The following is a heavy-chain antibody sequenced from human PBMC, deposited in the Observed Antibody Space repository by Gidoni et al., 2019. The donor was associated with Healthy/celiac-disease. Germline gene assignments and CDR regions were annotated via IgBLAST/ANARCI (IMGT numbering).Heavy chain of an antibody. V-gene: IGHV3-21*01. CDR3: AREIFGSSWDYYGMDV. J-gene: IGHJ6*02. D-gene: IGHD3-3*01. CDR2: ISSSSSYI. Sequence: EVQLVESGGGLVKPGGSLRISCAASGFTFSRYSMNWVRQAPGKGLEWVSSISSSSSYIYYADSVKVRFTISRDNAKNSLYLQMNSLRAEDTAVYYCAREIFGSSWDYYGMDVWGQGTTVTVSS. CDR1: GFTFSRYS.